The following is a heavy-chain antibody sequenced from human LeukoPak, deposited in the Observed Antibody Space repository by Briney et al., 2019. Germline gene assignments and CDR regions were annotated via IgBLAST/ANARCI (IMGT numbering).Heavy chain of an antibody. CDR2: ISSSGSTI. J-gene: IGHJ6*04. V-gene: IGHV3-48*03. CDR3: AELGITMIGGV. CDR1: GFTFSSYV. Sequence: GGSLRLSCAASGFTFSSYVMNWVRQAPGKGLEWVSYISSSGSTIYYADSVKGRFTISRDNAKNSLYLQMNSLRAEDTAVYYCAELGITMIGGVWGKGTTVTVSS. D-gene: IGHD3-10*02.